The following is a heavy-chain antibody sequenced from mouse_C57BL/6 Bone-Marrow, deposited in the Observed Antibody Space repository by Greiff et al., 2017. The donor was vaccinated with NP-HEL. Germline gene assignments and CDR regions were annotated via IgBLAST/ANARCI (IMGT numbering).Heavy chain of an antibody. CDR3: ASYGGWYFDV. Sequence: VKLMESGAELARPGASVKLSCKASGYTFTSYGISWVKQRTGQGLEWIGEIYPRSGNTYYNEKFKGKATLTADKSSSTAYMELRSLTSEDSAVYFCASYGGWYFDVWGTGTTVTVSS. V-gene: IGHV1-81*01. CDR1: GYTFTSYG. CDR2: IYPRSGNT. D-gene: IGHD1-1*01. J-gene: IGHJ1*03.